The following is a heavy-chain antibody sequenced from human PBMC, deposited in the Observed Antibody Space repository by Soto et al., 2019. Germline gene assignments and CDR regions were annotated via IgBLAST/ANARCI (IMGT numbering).Heavy chain of an antibody. V-gene: IGHV3-23*01. J-gene: IGHJ4*02. CDR2: ISGSGDST. CDR3: EQDAPTIIEVVPTAISY. D-gene: IGHD2-2*02. Sequence: EVQLLDSGGGLVQPGGSLRLSCAASGFTFSSYAMSWVRQSPGKGLEWVSSISGSGDSTYYADSVEGRFTISRDNSKNPGYLQMNSLTAEDKAVYYCEQDAPTIIEVVPTAISYWGQGTLVTVSS. CDR1: GFTFSSYA.